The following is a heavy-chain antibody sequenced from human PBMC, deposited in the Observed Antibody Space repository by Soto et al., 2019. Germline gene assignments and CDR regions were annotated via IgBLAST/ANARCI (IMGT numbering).Heavy chain of an antibody. D-gene: IGHD2-2*01. V-gene: IGHV1-18*04. CDR2: ISAYNGNT. CDR3: ARIQAPIVVVPAATNWFDP. J-gene: IGHJ5*02. CDR1: GYTFTSYG. Sequence: RASVKVSCKASGYTFTSYGISWVRQAPGQGLEWMGWISAYNGNTNYAQKLQGRVTMTTDTSTSTAYMELRSLRSDDTAVYYCARIQAPIVVVPAATNWFDPWGQGTLVTVSS.